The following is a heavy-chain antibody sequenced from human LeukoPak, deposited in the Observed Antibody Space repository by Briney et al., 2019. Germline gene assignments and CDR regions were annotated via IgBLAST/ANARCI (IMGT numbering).Heavy chain of an antibody. D-gene: IGHD6-19*01. CDR2: INQDEREK. CDR3: ARDSPSGWFHYYYYMDV. Sequence: GGSLRLSGIASGFSFSNYGMSWVGQAPGKGLEGVGNINQDEREKYYVDSVKGRFTISRDNAKNSVYLHMVSLRAEDTAVYYCARDSPSGWFHYYYYMDVWGKGTTVTVSS. CDR1: GFSFSNYG. J-gene: IGHJ6*03. V-gene: IGHV3-7*01.